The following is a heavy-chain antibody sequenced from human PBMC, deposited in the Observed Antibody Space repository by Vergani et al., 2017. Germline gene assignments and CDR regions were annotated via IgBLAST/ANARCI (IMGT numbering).Heavy chain of an antibody. CDR3: ARDISSPGGYYYYYYGMDV. CDR1: GFTFNSYG. Sequence: QVQLVESGGGVVQPGGSLRLSCAASGFTFNSYGMHWVRQAPGKGLEGVASIRSDESRRYYGDSMEGPFTISRDNSKNTLYLQMKSLRPEDTAVYYCARDISSPGGYYYYYYGMDVWGQGTTVTVSS. D-gene: IGHD1-14*01. J-gene: IGHJ6*02. CDR2: IRSDESRR. V-gene: IGHV3-30*02.